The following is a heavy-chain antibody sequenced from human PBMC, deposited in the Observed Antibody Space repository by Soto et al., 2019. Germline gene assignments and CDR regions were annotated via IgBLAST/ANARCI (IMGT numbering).Heavy chain of an antibody. J-gene: IGHJ6*01. D-gene: IGHD2-2*02. CDR1: GGTFSSYA. CDR3: AIDSLVPAAILGYYYDGMDV. CDR2: IIPIFGTA. V-gene: IGHV1-69*13. Sequence: SVKISCKASGGTFSSYAISWVRQAPGQGLEWMGGIIPIFGTANYAQKFQGRVTITADESTSTTYMELSSLRSEDTAVYYCAIDSLVPAAILGYYYDGMDVWVQRSTVTVSS.